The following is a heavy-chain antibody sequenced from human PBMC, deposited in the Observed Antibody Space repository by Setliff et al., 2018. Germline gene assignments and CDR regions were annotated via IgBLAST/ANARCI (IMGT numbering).Heavy chain of an antibody. CDR1: GFTFSNYW. CDR3: ARVYYDSPWAFDI. V-gene: IGHV3-74*01. CDR2: INTAGTDT. Sequence: ETLRLSCAASGFTFSNYWMHWVRRAPGKGLVWVSRINTAGTDTTHADSVKGRFTISRDTAKNTLYLQMNSLRAEDTAVYYCARVYYDSPWAFDIWGQGTMVTVSS. D-gene: IGHD3-22*01. J-gene: IGHJ3*02.